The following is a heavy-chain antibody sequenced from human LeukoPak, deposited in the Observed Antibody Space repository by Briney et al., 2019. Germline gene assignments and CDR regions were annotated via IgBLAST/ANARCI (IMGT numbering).Heavy chain of an antibody. D-gene: IGHD3-3*01. CDR1: RFTLSSYG. CDR3: AKDTGAPEVLRFLELLLGLGTCDY. J-gene: IGHJ4*02. V-gene: IGHV3-30*18. Sequence: RGRSLRLSCAPSRFTLSSYGMHWVRPAPGKGLGWVAVILFVGSNKYYADSVKGRFTLSRDNSKNTQYLQLNSLRAEGTAVYYCAKDTGAPEVLRFLELLLGLGTCDYWGQGTPVTVSS. CDR2: ILFVGSNK.